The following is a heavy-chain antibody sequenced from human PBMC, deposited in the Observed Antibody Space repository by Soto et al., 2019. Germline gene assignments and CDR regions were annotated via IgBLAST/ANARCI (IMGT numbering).Heavy chain of an antibody. CDR1: GFTFRNYA. D-gene: IGHD2-2*01. V-gene: IGHV3-23*01. J-gene: IGHJ4*02. Sequence: EVQLLESGGGLVQPGGSLRLSCAASGFTFRNYAMSWARQAPGTGLEWVSAISGSGGTTHYADSVKGRFTISRDNSKNTLYLQMNSLRVEDTAVYYCAKGRSSTSCYAFDYWGQGSLVTVSS. CDR3: AKGRSSTSCYAFDY. CDR2: ISGSGGTT.